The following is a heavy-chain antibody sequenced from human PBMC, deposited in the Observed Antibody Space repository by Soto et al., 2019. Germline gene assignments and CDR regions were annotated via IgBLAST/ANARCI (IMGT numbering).Heavy chain of an antibody. CDR2: ISYDGSNK. CDR3: ANPWRIAVAGPPDY. CDR1: GFTFSSYA. V-gene: IGHV3-30-3*01. D-gene: IGHD6-19*01. Sequence: QVQLVESGGGVVQPGRSLRLSCAASGFTFSSYAMHWVRQAPGKGLEWVAVISYDGSNKYYADSVKGRFTISRDNSKNTLYLQMNSLRAEDTAVYYCANPWRIAVAGPPDYWGQGTLVTVSS. J-gene: IGHJ4*02.